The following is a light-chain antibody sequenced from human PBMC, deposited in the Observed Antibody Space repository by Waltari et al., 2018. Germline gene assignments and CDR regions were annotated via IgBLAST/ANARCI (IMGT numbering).Light chain of an antibody. CDR1: TSHIGSNA. CDR2: NNN. J-gene: IGLJ3*02. CDR3: ATWDDNLKGL. V-gene: IGLV1-44*01. Sequence: QSLLTQPASASGTPGQRVTISCSGRTSHIGSNAVNWYQVVPGTAPKLLIYNNNQRPSGDPDRFSGSKSGASASLAISGLQSDDEADYYCATWDDNLKGLFGGGTKLTVL.